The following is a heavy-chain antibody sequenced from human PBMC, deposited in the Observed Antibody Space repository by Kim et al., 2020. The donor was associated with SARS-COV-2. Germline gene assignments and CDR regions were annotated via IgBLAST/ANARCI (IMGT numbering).Heavy chain of an antibody. Sequence: KGRFTISRDNSKNTLYLQMNSLRAEDTAVYYCAKQYCSGGSCYLSTAFDIWGQGTMVTVSS. CDR3: AKQYCSGGSCYLSTAFDI. J-gene: IGHJ3*02. D-gene: IGHD2-15*01. V-gene: IGHV3-23*01.